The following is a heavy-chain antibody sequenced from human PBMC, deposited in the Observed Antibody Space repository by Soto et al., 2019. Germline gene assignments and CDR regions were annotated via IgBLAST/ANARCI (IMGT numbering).Heavy chain of an antibody. CDR3: AKHDSSRWDDAFDI. J-gene: IGHJ3*02. CDR2: ISYDGSNK. D-gene: IGHD6-13*01. V-gene: IGHV3-30*18. Sequence: SGGSLRLSCAASGFTFSSYGIHWVRQAPGKGLEWVAVISYDGSNKYYADSVKGRFTISRDNSKNTLYLQMNSLRAEDAAMYYCAKHDSSRWDDAFDIWGQGTMVTV. CDR1: GFTFSSYG.